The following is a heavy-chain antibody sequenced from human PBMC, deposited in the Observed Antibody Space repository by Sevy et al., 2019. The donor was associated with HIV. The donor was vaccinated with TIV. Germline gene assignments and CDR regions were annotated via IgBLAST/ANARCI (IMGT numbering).Heavy chain of an antibody. J-gene: IGHJ6*02. D-gene: IGHD3-3*01. Sequence: GGSLRLSCAASGFTFSSYNMNWVRQTPGKGLEWVSFISSGSGYIYYADSVKGRFTISRDNAKNSLYLQMISLRAEDTAMYYCTRDKTILEGRYGMDVWGQGTTVTVSS. CDR1: GFTFSSYN. CDR3: TRDKTILEGRYGMDV. CDR2: ISSGSGYI. V-gene: IGHV3-21*01.